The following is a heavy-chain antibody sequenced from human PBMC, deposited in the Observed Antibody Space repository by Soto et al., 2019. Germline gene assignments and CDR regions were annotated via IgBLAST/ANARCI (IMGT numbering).Heavy chain of an antibody. CDR2: ISGSGGST. CDR3: ANGDYDFWSDYPHY. CDR1: GFTFSSYG. J-gene: IGHJ4*02. D-gene: IGHD3-3*01. Sequence: HPGGSLRLSCAASGFTFSSYGIHWVRQAPGKGLEWVSAISGSGGSTYYADSVKGRFTISRDHSKNTLYLQMNSLRAEDTAVYYCANGDYDFWSDYPHYWGQGTLVTVSS. V-gene: IGHV3-23*01.